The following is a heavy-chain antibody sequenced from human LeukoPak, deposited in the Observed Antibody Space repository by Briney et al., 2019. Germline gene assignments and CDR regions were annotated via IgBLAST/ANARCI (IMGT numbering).Heavy chain of an antibody. V-gene: IGHV4-4*07. CDR2: FSTSGSA. Sequence: SETLSLTCTVSGGSISSYYWSWIRQSAGEGLEWIGRFSTSGSANYYPSLKSRVTMSVDTSKNQFSLNLTSVTAADTAVYYCAGGSWYSLDFWGQGTLVTVSS. CDR3: AGGSWYSLDF. CDR1: GGSISSYY. D-gene: IGHD6-13*01. J-gene: IGHJ4*02.